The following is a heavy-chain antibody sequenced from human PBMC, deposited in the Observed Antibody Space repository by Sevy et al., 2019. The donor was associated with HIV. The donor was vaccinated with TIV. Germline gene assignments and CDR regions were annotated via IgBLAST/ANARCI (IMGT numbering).Heavy chain of an antibody. CDR2: ISQTYDGSKK. D-gene: IGHD3-16*01. CDR1: GFTFGSYT. V-gene: IGHV3-30-3*01. CDR3: ARDNYGYFFFDY. J-gene: IGHJ4*02. Sequence: GSLRLSCAASGFTFGSYTLHWVRQAPGKGLEWVALISQTYDGSKKYYIDSVQGRFTISRDNSKNTLYLQMDSLRPEDTAVYYCARDNYGYFFFDYWGQGTLVTVSS.